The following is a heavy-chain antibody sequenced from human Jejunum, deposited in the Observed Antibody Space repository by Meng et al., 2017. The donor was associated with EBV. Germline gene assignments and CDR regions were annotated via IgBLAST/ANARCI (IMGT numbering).Heavy chain of an antibody. J-gene: IGHJ4*02. CDR1: GYIFISYA. Sequence: VPGVTAGVEVKEPGASIKVSCKASGYIFISYARHWVRQAPGQRLEWMGWINIGNGNTKYSQKFHGRLTISRDTSANTAYLELSSLTSEDTAIYYCATGDDYGNSNFDYWGQGTLVTVSS. D-gene: IGHD2/OR15-2a*01. CDR3: ATGDDYGNSNFDY. CDR2: INIGNGNT. V-gene: IGHV1-3*04.